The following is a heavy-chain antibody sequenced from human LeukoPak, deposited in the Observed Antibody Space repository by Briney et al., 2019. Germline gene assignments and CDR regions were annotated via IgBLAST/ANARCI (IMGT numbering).Heavy chain of an antibody. CDR2: IYHSGST. J-gene: IGHJ3*02. D-gene: IGHD3-22*01. CDR3: ASYYDSSGLEAFDI. V-gene: IGHV4-30-2*01. CDR1: GGSISSGGYS. Sequence: SQTLSLTCAVSGGSISSGGYSWSWIRQPPGKGLEWIGYIYHSGSTYYHPSLKSRVTISVDRSKNQFSLKLSSVTAADTAVYYCASYYDSSGLEAFDIWGQGIMVTVSS.